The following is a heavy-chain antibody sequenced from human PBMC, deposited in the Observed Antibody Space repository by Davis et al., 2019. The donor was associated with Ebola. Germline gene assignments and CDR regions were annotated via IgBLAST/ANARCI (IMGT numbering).Heavy chain of an antibody. D-gene: IGHD2-21*02. Sequence: SVKVSCKASGYTFTYRYLHWVRQAPGQALEWMGWITPFNGNTNYAQKFQDRVTMTRDPSINTAYMDLSSLTPDDTAVYYCTRGYSPKCRTGDCVNDFWGQGTLVTVSS. J-gene: IGHJ4*02. CDR3: TRGYSPKCRTGDCVNDF. V-gene: IGHV1-45*02. CDR1: GYTFTYRY. CDR2: ITPFNGNT.